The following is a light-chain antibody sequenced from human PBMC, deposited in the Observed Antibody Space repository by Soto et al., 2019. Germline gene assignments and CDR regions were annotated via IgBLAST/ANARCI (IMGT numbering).Light chain of an antibody. V-gene: IGLV2-14*01. CDR1: SSDVGGYKY. CDR3: SSYTSSSTQV. Sequence: QSALTQPAAVSWSPGQSITISCTGTSSDVGGYKYVSWYQQHPGKAPKLMIYEVSNRPSGVSNRFSGSKSGNTASLTISGLQAEDEADYYCSSYTSSSTQVFGTGTKVTVL. J-gene: IGLJ1*01. CDR2: EVS.